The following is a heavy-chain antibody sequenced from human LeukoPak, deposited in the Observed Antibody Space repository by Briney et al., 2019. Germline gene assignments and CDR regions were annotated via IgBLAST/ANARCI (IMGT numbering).Heavy chain of an antibody. CDR1: GGSLSSYY. D-gene: IGHD3-10*01. V-gene: IGHV4-59*08. J-gene: IGHJ4*02. CDR3: ARSVLLWFGELTD. CDR2: IYYSGST. Sequence: SETLSLTCTVSGGSLSSYYWSWIRQPPGKGLEWIGYIYYSGSTNYNPSLKSRVTLSVETSKDQFSLKLGSVTAADTAVYYCARSVLLWFGELTDWGQGTLVTVSS.